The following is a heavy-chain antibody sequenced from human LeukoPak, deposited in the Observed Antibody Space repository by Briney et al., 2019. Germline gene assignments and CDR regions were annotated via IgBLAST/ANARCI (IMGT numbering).Heavy chain of an antibody. D-gene: IGHD3-9*01. CDR1: GYSFTAYY. V-gene: IGHV1-2*02. CDR2: INPNSGGT. J-gene: IGHJ3*01. CDR3: WTRGREDTGYDPLHV. Sequence: EASVKVSCRASGYSFTAYYMNWVRQAPGQGLEWMGWINPNSGGTNYAQKFQGRVTMTRDTSINTAYMELSGLSSDDTAVYYCWTRGREDTGYDPLHVRGQGTMVTVSS.